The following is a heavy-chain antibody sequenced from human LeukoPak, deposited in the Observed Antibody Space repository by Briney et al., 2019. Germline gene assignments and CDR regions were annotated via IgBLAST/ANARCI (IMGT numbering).Heavy chain of an antibody. D-gene: IGHD3-22*01. V-gene: IGHV1-3*01. CDR2: INAGNGNT. CDR3: ASRYYYDSSGYYYLYFDY. CDR1: GYTFTSYA. J-gene: IGHJ4*02. Sequence: ASVKVSCKASGYTFTSYAMHWVRQAPGQRLEWMGWINAGNGNTKYSQKFQGRVTITADESTSTAYMELSSLRSEDTAVYYCASRYYYDSSGYYYLYFDYWGQGTLVTVSS.